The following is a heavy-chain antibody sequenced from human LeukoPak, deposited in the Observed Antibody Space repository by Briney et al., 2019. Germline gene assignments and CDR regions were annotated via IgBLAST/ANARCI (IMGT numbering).Heavy chain of an antibody. Sequence: ETLSLTCAVYGGSFSGYYWSWIRQPPGKGLEWIGEINHSGSTNYNPSLKSRVTISVDTSKNQFSLKLSSVTAADTAVYYCARVRYGSGSYAYWGQGTLVTVSS. CDR1: GGSFSGYY. V-gene: IGHV4-34*01. J-gene: IGHJ4*02. CDR3: ARVRYGSGSYAY. D-gene: IGHD3-10*01. CDR2: INHSGST.